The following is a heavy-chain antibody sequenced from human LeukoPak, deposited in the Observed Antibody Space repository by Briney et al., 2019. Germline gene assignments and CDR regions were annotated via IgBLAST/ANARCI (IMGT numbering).Heavy chain of an antibody. J-gene: IGHJ4*02. V-gene: IGHV1-46*01. Sequence: ASVKVSCKASGYTFTSYYMHWVRQAPGQGLEWMGIINPSGGSTSYAQKFQGRVTITTDESTSTAYMELSSLRSEDTAVYYCASSVGATGYVHYFDYWGQGTLVTVSS. CDR2: INPSGGST. D-gene: IGHD1-26*01. CDR1: GYTFTSYY. CDR3: ASSVGATGYVHYFDY.